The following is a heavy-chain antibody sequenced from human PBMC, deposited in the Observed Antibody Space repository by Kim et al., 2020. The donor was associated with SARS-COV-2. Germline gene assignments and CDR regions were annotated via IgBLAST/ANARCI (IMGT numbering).Heavy chain of an antibody. V-gene: IGHV3-30*02. D-gene: IGHD6-19*01. Sequence: YADSVKGRFTISRDNSKNTLYLQMNSLGAEDTAVYYCAKVRVALAGYFDYWGQGTLVTVSS. CDR3: AKVRVALAGYFDY. J-gene: IGHJ4*02.